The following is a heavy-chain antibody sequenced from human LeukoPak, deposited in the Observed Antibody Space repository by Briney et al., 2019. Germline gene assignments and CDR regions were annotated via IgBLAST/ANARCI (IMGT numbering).Heavy chain of an antibody. J-gene: IGHJ4*02. Sequence: ASVKVSCKASGYTFTGYYMHWVRQAPGQGLEWMGWINPNSGGTNYAQKFQGRVTMTRDTSISTAYMELSRLRSDDTAVYYCARGYYYDSSGPPLYYFDYWGQGTLVTVSS. D-gene: IGHD3-22*01. V-gene: IGHV1-2*02. CDR1: GYTFTGYY. CDR3: ARGYYYDSSGPPLYYFDY. CDR2: INPNSGGT.